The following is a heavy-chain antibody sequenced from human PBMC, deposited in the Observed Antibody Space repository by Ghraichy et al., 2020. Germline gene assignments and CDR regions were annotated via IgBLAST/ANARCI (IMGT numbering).Heavy chain of an antibody. V-gene: IGHV3-15*01. J-gene: IGHJ4*02. Sequence: GGSLRLSCAASGFTFSNAWMSWVRQAPGKGLEWVGRIKSKTDGGTTDYAAPVKGRFTISRDDSKNTLYLQMNSLKTEDTAVYYCTGYNDYGDEYYFDYWGQGTLVTVSS. CDR2: IKSKTDGGTT. CDR1: GFTFSNAW. D-gene: IGHD4-17*01. CDR3: TGYNDYGDEYYFDY.